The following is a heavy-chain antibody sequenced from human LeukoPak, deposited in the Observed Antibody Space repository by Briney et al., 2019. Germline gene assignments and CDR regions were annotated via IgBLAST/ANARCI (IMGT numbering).Heavy chain of an antibody. CDR1: GFTFSSYA. Sequence: GRSLRLSCAASGFTFSSYAMHWVRQAPGKGLEWVAVISYDGSNEYYADSVKGRFTISRDNSKNTLYLQMNSLRAEDTAVYYCARAPGSYSSSPVDYWGQGTLVTVSS. V-gene: IGHV3-30-3*01. CDR2: ISYDGSNE. J-gene: IGHJ4*02. D-gene: IGHD6-6*01. CDR3: ARAPGSYSSSPVDY.